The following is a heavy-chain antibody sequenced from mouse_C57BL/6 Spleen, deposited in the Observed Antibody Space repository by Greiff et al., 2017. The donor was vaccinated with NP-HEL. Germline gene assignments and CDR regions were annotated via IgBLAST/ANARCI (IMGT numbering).Heavy chain of an antibody. CDR1: GYTFTTYP. D-gene: IGHD2-2*01. CDR3: ASGGYDGEDWYFDV. J-gene: IGHJ1*03. CDR2: FHPYNDDT. V-gene: IGHV1-47*01. Sequence: QVQLQQSGAELVKPGASVKMSCKASGYTFTTYPIEWMKQNHGKSLEWIGNFHPYNDDTKYNEKFKGKATLTVEKSSSTVYLELSRLTSDDSAVYYCASGGYDGEDWYFDVWGTGTTVTVSS.